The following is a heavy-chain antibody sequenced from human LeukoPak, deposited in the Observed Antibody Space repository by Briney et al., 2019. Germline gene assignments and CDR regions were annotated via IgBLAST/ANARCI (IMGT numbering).Heavy chain of an antibody. CDR1: VYTSTSYG. CDR3: ASNMRWLDAFDI. CDR2: VSAYNGNT. J-gene: IGHJ3*02. Sequence: ASVKVSCTASVYTSTSYGISWVRQAPGQGLEWMGWVSAYNGNTNYAQKLQDRVTMTTETSTSTAYMELRSLRSDDTAVYYCASNMRWLDAFDIWGQGTMVTVSS. V-gene: IGHV1-18*01. D-gene: IGHD5-24*01.